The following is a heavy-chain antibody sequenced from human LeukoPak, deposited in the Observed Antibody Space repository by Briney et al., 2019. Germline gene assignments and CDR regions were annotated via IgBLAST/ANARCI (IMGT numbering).Heavy chain of an antibody. CDR1: GFTFSSYG. V-gene: IGHV3-30*02. CDR2: IRFDGTSE. Sequence: GGSLRLSCGASGFTFSSYGMHWVRQAPGKGLEWVAFIRFDGTSEFYADSVKARFTISRDNSQNTVSLQLNNLRIEDTALYYCAKTSLSDPSGHYYYMDVWGKGTTVTVSS. D-gene: IGHD3-3*01. J-gene: IGHJ6*03. CDR3: AKTSLSDPSGHYYYMDV.